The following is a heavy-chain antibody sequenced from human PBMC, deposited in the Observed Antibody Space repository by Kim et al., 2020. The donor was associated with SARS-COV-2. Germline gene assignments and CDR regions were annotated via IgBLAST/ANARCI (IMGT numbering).Heavy chain of an antibody. V-gene: IGHV4-59*01. D-gene: IGHD6-13*01. CDR1: GVSISSYY. CDR3: ARSVAAPDRAWWFDP. Sequence: SETLSLTCTVSGVSISSYYWTWIRQPPGKGLEWIGYIYYSGSTNYNPSLKSRVTISVDTSKNQFSLKLSSVTAADTAVYYCARSVAAPDRAWWFDPWGQGTLVTVSS. CDR2: IYYSGST. J-gene: IGHJ5*02.